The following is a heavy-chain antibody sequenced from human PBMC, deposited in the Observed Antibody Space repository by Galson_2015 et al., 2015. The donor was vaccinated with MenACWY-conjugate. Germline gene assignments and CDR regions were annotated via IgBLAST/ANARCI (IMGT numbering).Heavy chain of an antibody. J-gene: IGHJ4*02. V-gene: IGHV1-46*01. CDR2: INPNHGST. CDR1: GYTLTKNY. CDR3: AKDEASSWYDY. Sequence: SVKVSCKASGYTLTKNYIHWVRQAPGQGLEWMGMINPNHGSTSYAQKFQDRVTFSRDTSTTTAYMELTSLTSDDTAVYYCAKDEASSWYDYWGQGTLVTVSS. D-gene: IGHD6-13*01.